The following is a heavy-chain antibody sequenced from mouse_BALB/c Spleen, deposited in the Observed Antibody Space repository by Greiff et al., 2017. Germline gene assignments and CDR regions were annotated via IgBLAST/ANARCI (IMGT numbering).Heavy chain of an antibody. CDR2: INPSNGGT. CDR1: GYTFTSYY. CDR3: TKRLPYYAMDY. J-gene: IGHJ4*01. Sequence: QVQLQQSGAELVKPGASVKLSCKASGYTFTSYYMYWVKQRPGQGLEWIGEINPSNGGTNFNEKFKSKATLTADKSSSTAYMQLSSLTSEDSAVYYCTKRLPYYAMDYWGQGTAVTVSS. D-gene: IGHD2-1*01. V-gene: IGHV1S16*01.